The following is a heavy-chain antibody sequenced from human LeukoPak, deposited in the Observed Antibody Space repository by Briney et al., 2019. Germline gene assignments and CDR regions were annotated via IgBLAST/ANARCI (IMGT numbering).Heavy chain of an antibody. Sequence: ASVKVSCKASGYTLTDYYMHWVRQAPGQGLEWMGWINPNSGGTYSAQKFQGWATMTRDTSISTAYMELSRLTSDDTAVYYCARANALHSSSTSCLFDYWGQGTLVTVSS. V-gene: IGHV1-2*04. J-gene: IGHJ4*02. D-gene: IGHD2-2*01. CDR1: GYTLTDYY. CDR3: ARANALHSSSTSCLFDY. CDR2: INPNSGGT.